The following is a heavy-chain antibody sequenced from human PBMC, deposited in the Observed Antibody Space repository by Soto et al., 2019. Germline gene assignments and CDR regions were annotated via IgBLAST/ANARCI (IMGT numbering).Heavy chain of an antibody. Sequence: ASVKVSCKASGYTFTSYAMHWVRQAPGQRLEWMGWINADNGNTKYSQKFQGRVTITRDTSASTAYMELSSLRSEDTAVYYCASRGSSRGGHYYYYGMDFWGPGTTVTVSS. CDR3: ASRGSSRGGHYYYYGMDF. D-gene: IGHD6-6*01. CDR2: INADNGNT. V-gene: IGHV1-3*01. CDR1: GYTFTSYA. J-gene: IGHJ6*02.